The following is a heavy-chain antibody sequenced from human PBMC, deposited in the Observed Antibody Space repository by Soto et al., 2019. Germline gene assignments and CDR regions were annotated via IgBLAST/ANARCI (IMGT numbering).Heavy chain of an antibody. D-gene: IGHD4-4*01. CDR3: ARDYSNYGFDY. Sequence: SETLSLTCTVSGGSISSSSYYWCWIRHPPGKGLEWIGSIYYSGSTYYNPSLKSRVTISVDTSKNQFSLKLSSVTAADTAVYYCARDYSNYGFDYWGQGTLVTVSS. J-gene: IGHJ4*02. V-gene: IGHV4-39*01. CDR1: GGSISSSSYY. CDR2: IYYSGST.